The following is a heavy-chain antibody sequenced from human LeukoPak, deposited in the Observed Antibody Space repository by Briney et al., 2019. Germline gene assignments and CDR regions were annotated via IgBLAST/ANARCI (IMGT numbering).Heavy chain of an antibody. D-gene: IGHD5-24*01. CDR3: AKDRRLQFPRDAFDI. V-gene: IGHV3-23*01. CDR1: GITFSSYG. CDR2: ITGSGGST. Sequence: GGSLTLSCTVSGITFSSYGMRWVRRAPAGGVEGVSVITGSGGSTYYADSVKGRFTVSRDNSKNTLYLQMNSLRAEDTAVYYCAKDRRLQFPRDAFDIWGQGTMVTVSS. J-gene: IGHJ3*02.